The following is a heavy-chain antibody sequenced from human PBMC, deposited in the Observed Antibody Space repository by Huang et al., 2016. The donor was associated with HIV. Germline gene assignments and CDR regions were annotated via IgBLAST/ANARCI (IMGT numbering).Heavy chain of an antibody. CDR3: ARGVGNSNRGFDI. CDR2: IIPWHETT. Sequence: QVQLVQSGAEMKKSGSSVKVSCKASGGTVSSFSFTWVRQAPGHGLEWMGGIIPWHETTALAQKFRRRVTLTADESTNTAFMELSGLTSQDTAVYYCARGVGNSNRGFDIWGQGTLVTVS. J-gene: IGHJ4*02. CDR1: GGTVSSFS. V-gene: IGHV1-69*13. D-gene: IGHD5-18*01.